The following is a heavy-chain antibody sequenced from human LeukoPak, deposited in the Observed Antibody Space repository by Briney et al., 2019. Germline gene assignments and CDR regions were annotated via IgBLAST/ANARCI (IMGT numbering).Heavy chain of an antibody. Sequence: RASVKVSCKASGYTFTGYYMHWVRQAPGQGLEWMGWINPNSGGTNYAQKFQGRVTMTRDTSISTAYMELSRLRSDDTAVYYCARGSLIQLWLRGWFDPWGQGTLVTVSP. CDR2: INPNSGGT. V-gene: IGHV1-2*02. CDR1: GYTFTGYY. D-gene: IGHD5-18*01. J-gene: IGHJ5*02. CDR3: ARGSLIQLWLRGWFDP.